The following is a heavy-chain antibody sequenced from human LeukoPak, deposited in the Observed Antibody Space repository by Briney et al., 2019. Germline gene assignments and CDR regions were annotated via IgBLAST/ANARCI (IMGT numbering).Heavy chain of an antibody. Sequence: SETLSLTCTVSGGSISSYYWSWIRQPPGKGLEWIGYLYYSGSTNYNPSLKSRVTISVATSKNQFSLKLSSVTAADTAVYYCARAPRGRGEYSSSWYGYWGQGTLVTVSS. CDR3: ARAPRGRGEYSSSWYGY. V-gene: IGHV4-59*12. CDR1: GGSISSYY. J-gene: IGHJ4*02. D-gene: IGHD6-13*01. CDR2: LYYSGST.